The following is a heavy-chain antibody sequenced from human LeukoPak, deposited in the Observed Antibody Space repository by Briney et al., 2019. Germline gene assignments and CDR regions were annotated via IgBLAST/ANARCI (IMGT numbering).Heavy chain of an antibody. CDR2: IYYSGST. D-gene: IGHD4-17*01. V-gene: IGHV4-59*01. CDR3: ARKLDYAPSYFDY. Sequence: SETLSLTCTVSGGSISSYYWSWIRQPPGKGLEWIGYIYYSGSTNYNPSLKSRVTISVDTSKNQFSLKLSSVTAADTAVCYCARKLDYAPSYFDYWGQGTLVTVSS. CDR1: GGSISSYY. J-gene: IGHJ4*02.